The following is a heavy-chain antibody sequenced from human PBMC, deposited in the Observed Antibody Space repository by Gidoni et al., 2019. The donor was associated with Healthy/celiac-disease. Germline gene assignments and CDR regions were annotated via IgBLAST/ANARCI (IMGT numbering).Heavy chain of an antibody. CDR3: ARENYYDSRGYDL. J-gene: IGHJ2*01. Sequence: QVQLVESGGGLVKPGGSLRPPCAAPGSTFSDYYMSLLRQATGQGLEWVSYISSSGSTIYYADSVKGRFTISRDNAKNSLYLQMNSLRAEDTAVYYCARENYYDSRGYDLWGRGTLVTVSS. D-gene: IGHD3-22*01. CDR2: ISSSGSTI. V-gene: IGHV3-11*01. CDR1: GSTFSDYY.